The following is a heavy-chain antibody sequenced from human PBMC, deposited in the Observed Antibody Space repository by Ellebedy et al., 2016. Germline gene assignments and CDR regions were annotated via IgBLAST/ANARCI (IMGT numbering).Heavy chain of an antibody. CDR3: ARDRGTGSQYGWYFEP. CDR2: ISSSGDNT. CDR1: GFTFSDAA. V-gene: IGHV3-23*01. Sequence: GGSLRLSXAPSGFTFSDAAMNWVRQAPGKGLEWVSLISSSGDNTFYADYVKGRFTISRDDSKNALFLQMNSLIADDTAVYYCARDRGTGSQYGWYFEPWGQGTSVTVSS. D-gene: IGHD2-8*02. J-gene: IGHJ4*02.